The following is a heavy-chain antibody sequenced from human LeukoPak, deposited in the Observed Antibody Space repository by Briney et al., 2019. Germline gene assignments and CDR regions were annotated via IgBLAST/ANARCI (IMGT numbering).Heavy chain of an antibody. CDR2: VSGSGGST. CDR3: AKGGIQLWYYLDY. CDR1: GFTFSSYA. D-gene: IGHD5-18*01. V-gene: IGHV3-23*01. J-gene: IGHJ4*02. Sequence: GGSLRLSCAASGFTFSSYAMTWVRQAPGKGLERVSSVSGSGGSTSYADSVKGRFTISRDNSMNTLFLQMNSLRPEDTAVYYCAKGGIQLWYYLDYWGQGTLVTVSS.